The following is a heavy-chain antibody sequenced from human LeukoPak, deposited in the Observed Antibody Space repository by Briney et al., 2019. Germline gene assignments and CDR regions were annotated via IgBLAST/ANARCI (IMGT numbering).Heavy chain of an antibody. J-gene: IGHJ3*02. CDR1: GGSFSGYY. D-gene: IGHD3-22*01. V-gene: IGHV4-34*01. Sequence: SETLSLTCAVYGGSFSGYYWSWIRQPPGKGLEWIGEINHSGSTNYNPSLKSRVTISVDTSKNQFSLKLSSVTAADTAVYYCASGLVVGVVFDIWGQGTMVTVSS. CDR3: ASGLVVGVVFDI. CDR2: INHSGST.